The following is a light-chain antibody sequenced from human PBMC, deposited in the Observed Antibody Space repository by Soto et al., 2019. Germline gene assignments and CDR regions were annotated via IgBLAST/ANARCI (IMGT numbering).Light chain of an antibody. Sequence: QSVLTQPPSASGTPGQRVTISCSGSSSNIGRNTVNWYQQLPGTAPKLLIYNNNQRPSGVPDRFSGSKSGTSASLAISGLQSEDEADYYCAAWDDSLNGPVFGGGTKLTVL. V-gene: IGLV1-44*01. J-gene: IGLJ2*01. CDR1: SSNIGRNT. CDR3: AAWDDSLNGPV. CDR2: NNN.